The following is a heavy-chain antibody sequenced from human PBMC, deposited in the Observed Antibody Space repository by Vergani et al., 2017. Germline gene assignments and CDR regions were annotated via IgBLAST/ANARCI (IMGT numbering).Heavy chain of an antibody. Sequence: QVQLQQWGAGLLKPSETLSLTCAVYGGSFSGYYWSWIRQPPGKGLEWIGRIYTSGSTNYNPSLKSRVTISVDTSKNQFSLKLSSVTAADTAVYYCARDWLAAAGRGGWFDPWGQGTLVTVSS. V-gene: IGHV4-59*10. J-gene: IGHJ5*02. CDR2: IYTSGST. CDR3: ARDWLAAAGRGGWFDP. CDR1: GGSFSGYY. D-gene: IGHD6-13*01.